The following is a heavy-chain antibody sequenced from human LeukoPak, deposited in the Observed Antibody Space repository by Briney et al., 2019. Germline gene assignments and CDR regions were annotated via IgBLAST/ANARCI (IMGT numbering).Heavy chain of an antibody. J-gene: IGHJ4*02. CDR3: AKDVVPDSGWDLDY. V-gene: IGHV3-23*01. CDR1: GFTFSTYY. Sequence: GGSLRLSCAASGFTFSTYYMTWVRQGPGKGLEWVSRIYPSGDSTFYADSVKGRFTISRDNSKNTLYLQMSSLRTEDTAIYYCAKDVVPDSGWDLDYWGQGTLVTVSS. CDR2: IYPSGDST. D-gene: IGHD6-19*01.